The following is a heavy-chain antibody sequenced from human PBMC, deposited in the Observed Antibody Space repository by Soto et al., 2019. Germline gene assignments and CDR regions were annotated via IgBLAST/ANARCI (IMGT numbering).Heavy chain of an antibody. J-gene: IGHJ3*02. D-gene: IGHD6-13*01. CDR1: GFTFSSYA. CDR2: ISYDGSNK. V-gene: IGHV3-30*04. Sequence: GESLKISCAASGFTFSSYAMHWVRQAPGKGLEWVAVISYDGSNKYYADSVKGRFTISRDNSKNTLYLQMNSLRAEDTAVYYCARGGIAGQPDAFDIWGQGTMVTVSS. CDR3: ARGGIAGQPDAFDI.